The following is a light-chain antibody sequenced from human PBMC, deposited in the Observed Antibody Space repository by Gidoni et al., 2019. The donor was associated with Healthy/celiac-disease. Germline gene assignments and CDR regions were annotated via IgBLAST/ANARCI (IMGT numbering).Light chain of an antibody. CDR1: SSDGGRYNL. CDR3: CSYAGSSTLV. J-gene: IGLJ2*01. CDR2: EGS. Sequence: QSALPQPASVSGSPGPFITISCTGTSSDGGRYNLVSWYPQHPGKAPKLMIYEGSKRHSGGSNRFSGSKSGNTASLRISGLQAEDEADYYCCSYAGSSTLVFGGGTKLTVL. V-gene: IGLV2-23*01.